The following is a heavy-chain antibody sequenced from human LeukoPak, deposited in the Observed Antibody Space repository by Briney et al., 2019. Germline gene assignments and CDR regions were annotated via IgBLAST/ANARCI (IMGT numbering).Heavy chain of an antibody. CDR3: ARSVGATKSFFDY. J-gene: IGHJ4*02. CDR2: IYHSGST. D-gene: IGHD1-26*01. CDR1: GGSISSSNW. V-gene: IGHV4-4*02. Sequence: SGTLSLTCAVSGGSISSSNWWSWVRQPPGKGLEWIGEIYHSGSTYYNPSLKSRVTISVDRSKNQFSLKLSSVTAADTAVYYCARSVGATKSFFDYWGQGTLVTVSS.